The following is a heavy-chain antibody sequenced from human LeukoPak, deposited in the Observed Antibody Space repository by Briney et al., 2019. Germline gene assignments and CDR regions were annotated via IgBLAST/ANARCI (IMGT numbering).Heavy chain of an antibody. V-gene: IGHV3-30*02. J-gene: IGHJ5*02. Sequence: GGSLRLSCAASGFTFSSYGMHWVRQAPGKGLEGVAFIRYDGSNKYYADSVKGRFTISRDNSENTLYLQMNSLRAEDTAVYYCAKASSGYDEYNWFDPWGQGTLVTVSS. D-gene: IGHD5-12*01. CDR1: GFTFSSYG. CDR2: IRYDGSNK. CDR3: AKASSGYDEYNWFDP.